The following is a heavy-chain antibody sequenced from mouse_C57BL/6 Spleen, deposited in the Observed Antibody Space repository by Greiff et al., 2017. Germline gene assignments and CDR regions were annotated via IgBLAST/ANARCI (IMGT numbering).Heavy chain of an antibody. CDR1: GFNIKDSY. CDR3: ARWREYFDV. J-gene: IGHJ1*03. CDR2: IDPEDGET. V-gene: IGHV14-2*01. Sequence: EVQLQQSGAELVKPGASVKLSCTASGFNIKDSYMHWVKQRTEQGLEWIGRIDPEDGETTYAPKFQGKATITADTSSNTAYLQLSSLTSEDTAVYYCARWREYFDVWGTGTTVTVSS.